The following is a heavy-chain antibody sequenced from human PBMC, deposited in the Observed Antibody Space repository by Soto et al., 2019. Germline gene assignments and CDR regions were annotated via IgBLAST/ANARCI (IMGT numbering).Heavy chain of an antibody. J-gene: IGHJ4*01. CDR1: GFTFSGYG. CDR3: AKDRVSEHSSGWPQGH. V-gene: IGHV3-30*18. Sequence: QVQLVESGGGVVQPGRSLRLSCAASGFTFSGYGMHWVRQAPGKGLDWVAAISNDASTKHYADSVKGRFTISRDNSKNQLDLQMNSLSAEDTAVYYCAKDRVSEHSSGWPQGHWGHVTLVTVSS. D-gene: IGHD6-19*01. CDR2: ISNDASTK.